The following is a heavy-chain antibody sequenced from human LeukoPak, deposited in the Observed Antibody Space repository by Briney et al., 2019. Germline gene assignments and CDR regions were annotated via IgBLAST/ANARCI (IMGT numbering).Heavy chain of an antibody. J-gene: IGHJ4*02. V-gene: IGHV4-59*08. CDR2: IYYSGST. CDR3: ARGQGRYSGYATDYYFDY. CDR1: GGSISSYY. Sequence: PSETLSLTCTVSGGSISSYYWSWIRQPPGKGLEWIGYIYYSGSTNYNPSLKSRVTISVDTSKNQFSLKLSSVTAADTAVYYCARGQGRYSGYATDYYFDYWGQGTLVTVSS. D-gene: IGHD5-12*01.